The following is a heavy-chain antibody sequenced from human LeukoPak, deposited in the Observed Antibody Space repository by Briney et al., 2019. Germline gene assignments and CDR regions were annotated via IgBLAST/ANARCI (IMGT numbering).Heavy chain of an antibody. CDR3: ARGQNDKIIYGSGSYYKSIDY. V-gene: IGHV4-30-2*01. D-gene: IGHD3-10*01. Sequence: SQTLSLTCAVSGGSISSGGYSWSWIRQPPGKGLEWIGYIYHSGSTYYNPSLKSRVTISVDTSKNQFSLKLSSVTAADTAVYYCARGQNDKIIYGSGSYYKSIDYWGQGTLVTVSS. J-gene: IGHJ4*02. CDR1: GGSISSGGYS. CDR2: IYHSGST.